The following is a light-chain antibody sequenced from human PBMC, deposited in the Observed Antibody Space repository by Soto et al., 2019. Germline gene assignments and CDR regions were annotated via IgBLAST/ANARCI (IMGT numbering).Light chain of an antibody. V-gene: IGKV3-11*01. CDR3: QQRRNRPNP. Sequence: GVTQSPAALSLSPGERATLSCRASQSVSSYLSWYQHKPGQAPRRLIPNASNRPTGIPDRFSGSGSGTDFTLTISSLQPEDFAVYSCQQRRNRPNPSAQGTRLEI. CDR1: QSVSSY. CDR2: NAS. J-gene: IGKJ5*01.